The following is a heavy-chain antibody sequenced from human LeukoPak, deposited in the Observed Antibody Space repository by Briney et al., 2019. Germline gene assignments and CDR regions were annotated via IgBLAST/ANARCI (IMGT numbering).Heavy chain of an antibody. J-gene: IGHJ4*02. CDR2: INHSGST. CDR1: GGSFSGYY. D-gene: IGHD1-26*01. V-gene: IGHV4-34*01. CDR3: ARRGGADSGSYVDY. Sequence: LSETLSLTCAVYGGSFSGYYWSWIRQPPGKGLEWIGEINHSGSTNYNPSLKSRVTISVDTSKNQFSLKLSSVTAADTAVYYCARRGGADSGSYVDYWGQGTLVTVSS.